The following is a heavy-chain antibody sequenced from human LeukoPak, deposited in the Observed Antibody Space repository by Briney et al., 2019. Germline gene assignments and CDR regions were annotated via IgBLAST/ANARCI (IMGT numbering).Heavy chain of an antibody. CDR3: ARDWAITRLPAVGYFDY. Sequence: SGGSLRLSCAASGFTFSTYSMNWVRQAPGKGLEWVSYISSSSSTIYYADSVKGRFTISRDNAKNSLYLQMNSLRAEDTAVYYCARDWAITRLPAVGYFDYWGQGTLVTVSS. J-gene: IGHJ4*02. V-gene: IGHV3-48*01. CDR2: ISSSSSTI. D-gene: IGHD5-24*01. CDR1: GFTFSTYS.